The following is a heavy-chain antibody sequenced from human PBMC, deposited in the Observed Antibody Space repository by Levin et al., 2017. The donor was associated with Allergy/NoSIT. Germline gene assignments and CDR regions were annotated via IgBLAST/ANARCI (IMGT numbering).Heavy chain of an antibody. Sequence: SQTLSLTCTVSGGSISSYYWSWIRQPPGKGLEWIGYIYYSGSTNYNPSLKSRVTISVDTSKNQFSLKLSSVTAADTAVYYCARAHLHFDWSNSLFDYWGQGTLVTVSS. J-gene: IGHJ4*02. CDR2: IYYSGST. CDR1: GGSISSYY. D-gene: IGHD3-9*01. CDR3: ARAHLHFDWSNSLFDY. V-gene: IGHV4-59*01.